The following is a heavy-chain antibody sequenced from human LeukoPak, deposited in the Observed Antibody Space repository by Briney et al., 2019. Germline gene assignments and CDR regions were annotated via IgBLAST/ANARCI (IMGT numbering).Heavy chain of an antibody. CDR1: GASICSGGYY. V-gene: IGHV4-30-4*01. Sequence: SETLSLTCTVSGASICSGGYYWNWIRQPPGKGLEWIGYIYYSRGTSYSPSLKSRLTISVDTSKNQFSLKLSSVTAADTAVYYCARDGYNSGYFDYWGQGTLVTVSS. CDR3: ARDGYNSGYFDY. CDR2: IYYSRGT. J-gene: IGHJ4*02. D-gene: IGHD5-24*01.